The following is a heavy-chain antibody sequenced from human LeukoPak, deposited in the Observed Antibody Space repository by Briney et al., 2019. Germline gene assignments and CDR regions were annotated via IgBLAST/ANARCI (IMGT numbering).Heavy chain of an antibody. CDR1: GFTFSSYA. CDR2: ISGSGGST. Sequence: GGSLRLSCAASGFTFSSYAMSWVRQAPGKGLEWVSVISGSGGSTYYADSVKGRFTISRDNSKNTLYLQMNSLRAEDTAVYYCAKGLRYFDPYYYYGMDVWGQGTTVTVSS. V-gene: IGHV3-23*01. CDR3: AKGLRYFDPYYYYGMDV. J-gene: IGHJ6*02. D-gene: IGHD3-9*01.